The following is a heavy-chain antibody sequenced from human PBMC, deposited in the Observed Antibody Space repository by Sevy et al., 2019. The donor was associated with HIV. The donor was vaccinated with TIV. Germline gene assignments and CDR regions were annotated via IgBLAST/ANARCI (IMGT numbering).Heavy chain of an antibody. CDR3: ANFDY. J-gene: IGHJ4*02. V-gene: IGHV3-30-3*01. CDR1: GFTFSSYA. CDR2: ISYDGSNK. Sequence: GGSLRLSCAASGFTFSSYAMHWVRQAPGKGLEWVAVISYDGSNKYYADSVKGRFTISRDNSKNTQYLQMNSLRAEDTAVYYCANFDYWGQGTLVTVSS.